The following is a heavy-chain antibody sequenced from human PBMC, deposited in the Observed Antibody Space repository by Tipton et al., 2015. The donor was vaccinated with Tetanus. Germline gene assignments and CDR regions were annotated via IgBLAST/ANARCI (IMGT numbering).Heavy chain of an antibody. D-gene: IGHD3-10*01. CDR1: GGSISGSSYY. J-gene: IGHJ4*02. CDR2: IYYSGST. Sequence: LRLSCSVSGGSISGSSYYWSWIRQPPGKALEWIGSIYYSGSTFYHPSLQSRVTISVDTSKNQSSLRLSSVTAADTAVYFCARHPPPYYYGSGSYLDYWGQGTPVTVSS. CDR3: ARHPPPYYYGSGSYLDY. V-gene: IGHV4-39*01.